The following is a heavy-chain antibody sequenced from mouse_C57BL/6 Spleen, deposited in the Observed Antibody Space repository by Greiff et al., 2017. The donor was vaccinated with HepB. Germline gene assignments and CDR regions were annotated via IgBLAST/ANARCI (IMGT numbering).Heavy chain of an antibody. V-gene: IGHV5-9*01. J-gene: IGHJ1*03. CDR3: ARQRPYYSNYVWYFDV. D-gene: IGHD2-5*01. CDR1: GFTFSSYT. CDR2: ISGGGGNT. Sequence: EVQGVESGGGLVKPGGSLKLSCAASGFTFSSYTMSWVRQTPEKRLEWVATISGGGGNTYYPDSVKGRFTISRDNAKNTLYLQMSSLRSEDTALYYCARQRPYYSNYVWYFDVWGTGTTVTVSS.